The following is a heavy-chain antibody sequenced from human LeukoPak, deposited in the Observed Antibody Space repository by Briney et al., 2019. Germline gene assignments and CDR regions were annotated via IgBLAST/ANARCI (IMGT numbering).Heavy chain of an antibody. Sequence: TGGSLRLSCAASGFTFDDYGMSWVRQAPGKGLEWVSGISGSGGTTYYADSVKGQFTISRDNSKNTLYLQMNSLRADDTAMYYCAKDSRSGAILTAYHPLDYWGQGTLVTVSS. V-gene: IGHV3-23*01. CDR2: ISGSGGTT. J-gene: IGHJ4*02. D-gene: IGHD3-9*01. CDR1: GFTFDDYG. CDR3: AKDSRSGAILTAYHPLDY.